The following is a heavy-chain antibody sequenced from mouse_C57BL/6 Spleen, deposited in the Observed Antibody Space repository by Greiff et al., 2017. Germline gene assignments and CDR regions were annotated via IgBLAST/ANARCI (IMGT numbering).Heavy chain of an antibody. J-gene: IGHJ1*03. V-gene: IGHV1-15*01. Sequence: QVQLQQSGAELVRPGASVTLSCKASGYTFTDYEMHWVKQTPVHGLEWIGAIDPETGGTAYNQKFKGKAILTADKSSSTAYMELRSLTSEDSAVYYCTRAWDGGYFDVRGTGTTVTVSS. CDR1: GYTFTDYE. CDR2: IDPETGGT. D-gene: IGHD4-1*01. CDR3: TRAWDGGYFDV.